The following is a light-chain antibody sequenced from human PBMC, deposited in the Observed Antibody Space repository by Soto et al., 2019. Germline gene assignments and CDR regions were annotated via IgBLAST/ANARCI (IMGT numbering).Light chain of an antibody. Sequence: EIVMTQSPATLSVSPGERATLSCRATQGIGTNLAWYQQRPGQAPRLLIYGASTRATGIPARFSGSASGTEFTPTITSLQSEDFAVYYCQQYNYWPITFGQGTRLEIK. V-gene: IGKV3D-15*01. CDR2: GAS. CDR3: QQYNYWPIT. J-gene: IGKJ5*01. CDR1: QGIGTN.